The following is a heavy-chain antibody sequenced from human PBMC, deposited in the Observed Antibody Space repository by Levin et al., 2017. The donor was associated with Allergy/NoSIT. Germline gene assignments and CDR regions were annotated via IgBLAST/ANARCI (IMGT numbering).Heavy chain of an antibody. CDR1: GGSISSYY. J-gene: IGHJ4*02. V-gene: IGHV4-59*01. Sequence: ESLKISCTVSGGSISSYYWSWIRQPPGKGLEWIGYIYYSGSTNYNPSLKSRVTISVDTSKNQFSLKLSSVTAADTAVYYCARVVVPFYYFDYWGQGTLVTVSS. CDR2: IYYSGST. D-gene: IGHD2-2*01. CDR3: ARVVVPFYYFDY.